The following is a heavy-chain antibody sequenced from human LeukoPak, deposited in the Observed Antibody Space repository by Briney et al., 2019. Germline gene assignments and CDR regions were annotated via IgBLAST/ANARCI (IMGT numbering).Heavy chain of an antibody. Sequence: SVKVSCKASGGTFSSYAISWVRQAPGQGLEWMGGIIAIFGTANYAQKFQGRVTITTDESTSTAYMELSSLRSEDTAVYYCAREGGLHDGWFDPWGQGTLVTVSS. J-gene: IGHJ5*02. CDR1: GGTFSSYA. CDR3: AREGGLHDGWFDP. V-gene: IGHV1-69*05. CDR2: IIAIFGTA. D-gene: IGHD4-11*01.